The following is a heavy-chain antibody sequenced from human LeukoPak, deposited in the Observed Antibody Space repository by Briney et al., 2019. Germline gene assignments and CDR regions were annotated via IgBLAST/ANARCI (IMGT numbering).Heavy chain of an antibody. CDR1: GFTFSAYE. CDR2: ISGSGDTI. V-gene: IGHV3-48*03. J-gene: IGHJ4*02. Sequence: GGSLRLSCAASGFTFSAYEMNWVRQAPGKGLEWLSYISGSGDTIYYAESVKGRFTISRDNAKNSLYLQMSSLGAEDTAVYYCASAYGGLLDYWGQGTLVTVSS. CDR3: ASAYGGLLDY. D-gene: IGHD3-16*01.